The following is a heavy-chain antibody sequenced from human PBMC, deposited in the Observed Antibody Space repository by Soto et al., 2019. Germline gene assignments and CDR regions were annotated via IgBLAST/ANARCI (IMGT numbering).Heavy chain of an antibody. Sequence: QVQLQESGPGLVKPSETLSLTCTVSGGSISSYYLSCIRQPPGKGLEWIGYIYYSGRTNYNPSLKRRVTISVDTSKKQFSLKLSSVTAADTAVYYCARVWGYYFDYWGQGTLVTVSS. V-gene: IGHV4-59*01. CDR1: GGSISSYY. CDR3: ARVWGYYFDY. D-gene: IGHD2-21*01. CDR2: IYYSGRT. J-gene: IGHJ4*02.